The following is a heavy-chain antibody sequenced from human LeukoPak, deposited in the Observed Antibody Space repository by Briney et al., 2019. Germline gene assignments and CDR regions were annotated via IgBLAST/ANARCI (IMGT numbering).Heavy chain of an antibody. J-gene: IGHJ4*02. D-gene: IGHD6-19*01. V-gene: IGHV1-2*02. CDR2: INPNSGGT. Sequence: ASVKVSCKASGYTFTGYYMHWVRQAPGQALEWMGWINPNSGGTNYAQKFQGRVTMTRDTSISAAYMELSSLRSGDTAIYYCARGPRYISGRYAESFSIDYWGQGTLVTVSS. CDR3: ARGPRYISGRYAESFSIDY. CDR1: GYTFTGYY.